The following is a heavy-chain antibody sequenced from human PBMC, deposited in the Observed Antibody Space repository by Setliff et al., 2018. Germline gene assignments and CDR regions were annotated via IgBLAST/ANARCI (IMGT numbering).Heavy chain of an antibody. CDR2: ISAYNANT. V-gene: IGHV1-18*01. J-gene: IGHJ5*02. CDR1: GYTCTSYG. Sequence: ASVKVSCKASGYTCTSYGISWVRQAPGQGLEWMGWISAYNANTNYAQKLQGRVTMTTDTSTSTAYMELRSLRSDDTAVYYCARDKAKWLVFNRWFDPWGQGTLVTVSS. CDR3: ARDKAKWLVFNRWFDP. D-gene: IGHD6-19*01.